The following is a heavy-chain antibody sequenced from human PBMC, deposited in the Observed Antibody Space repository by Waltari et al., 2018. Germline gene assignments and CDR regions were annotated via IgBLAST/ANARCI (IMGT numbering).Heavy chain of an antibody. CDR1: GGSITSSSYY. CDR2: INYSGST. V-gene: IGHV4-39*01. Sequence: QQQLQESGPGLVKPSETLSLPCTVSGGSITSSSYYWGWLRQPPGKGLEWIGSINYSGSTSDNPSLKSRVTISVDTSKNQFSLKLSSVTAADTAVYYCARQTWIQLWWYAFDIWGQGTMVTVSS. D-gene: IGHD5-18*01. CDR3: ARQTWIQLWWYAFDI. J-gene: IGHJ3*02.